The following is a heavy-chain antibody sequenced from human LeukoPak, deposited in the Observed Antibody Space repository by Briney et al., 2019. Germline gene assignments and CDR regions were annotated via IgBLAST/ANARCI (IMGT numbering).Heavy chain of an antibody. J-gene: IGHJ5*02. CDR1: GGSFSGYY. CDR2: INHSGST. Sequence: PSETLSLTCAVYGGSFSGYYWSWIRQPPGKGLEWIGEINHSGSTNYNPSLMSRVTISVDTPKHQFSLQLSSVTAADTAAYYCARGPPITMVRRVIITRWFDPWGQGTLVTVSS. D-gene: IGHD3-10*01. CDR3: ARGPPITMVRRVIITRWFDP. V-gene: IGHV4-34*01.